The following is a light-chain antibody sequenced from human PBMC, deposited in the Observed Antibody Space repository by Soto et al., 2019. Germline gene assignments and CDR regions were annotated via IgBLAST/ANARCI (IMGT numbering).Light chain of an antibody. Sequence: QLVLTQPPSASGTPGQRVTISCSGSISNLGSNFVFWYQQLPGAAPKLLISRNDQRPSGVPDRFSGSKSGTSASLAISGLRYEDEADYHCAAWDDSLSGVVFGGGTKLTVL. J-gene: IGLJ3*02. CDR2: RND. CDR3: AAWDDSLSGVV. V-gene: IGLV1-47*01. CDR1: ISNLGSNF.